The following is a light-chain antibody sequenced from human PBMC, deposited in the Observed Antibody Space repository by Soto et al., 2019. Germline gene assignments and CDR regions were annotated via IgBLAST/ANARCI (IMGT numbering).Light chain of an antibody. CDR2: AAS. V-gene: IGKV1-39*01. Sequence: DIQMTQSPSPLSASMGDRVTITCRASQRIGTYLNWYQHKPGKAPELLIYAASTLQSGVPSRFSASGSGSEFTLTITGLQRDDFATYYCQQTFTLPPTFGQGTMVEIK. J-gene: IGKJ1*01. CDR3: QQTFTLPPT. CDR1: QRIGTY.